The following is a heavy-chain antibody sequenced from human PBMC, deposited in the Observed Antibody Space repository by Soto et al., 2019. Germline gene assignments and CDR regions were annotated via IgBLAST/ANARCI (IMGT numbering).Heavy chain of an antibody. CDR3: ARARAERARSYDFGGGSFDA. CDR2: LIPIFDTT. CDR1: GGTFSSFA. Sequence: QVQLVQSGAEVKRPGSSVKVSCKASGGTFSSFAISWVRQAPGQGLEWMGGLIPIFDTTNHAQKFQGRVTIIADESTSTAYMELSSLRFEDTAVYYCARARAERARSYDFGGGSFDAWGQGTLVSVSS. V-gene: IGHV1-69*01. J-gene: IGHJ4*02. D-gene: IGHD3-3*01.